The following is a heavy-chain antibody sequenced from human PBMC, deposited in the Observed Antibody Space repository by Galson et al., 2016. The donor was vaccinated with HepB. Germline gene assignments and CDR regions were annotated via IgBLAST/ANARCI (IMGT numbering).Heavy chain of an antibody. CDR1: GFTFDDYG. V-gene: IGHV3-9*01. CDR2: ISWKSGNI. Sequence: SLRLSCAASGFTFDDYGMHWVRQGPGKGLEWVSGISWKSGNIGYADSVKGRFTISRDNSKDTLYLQMSSLRGEDTAIYYCAKFQLRFGELSAFEFWGQGTLVTASS. D-gene: IGHD3-10*01. CDR3: AKFQLRFGELSAFEF. J-gene: IGHJ4*02.